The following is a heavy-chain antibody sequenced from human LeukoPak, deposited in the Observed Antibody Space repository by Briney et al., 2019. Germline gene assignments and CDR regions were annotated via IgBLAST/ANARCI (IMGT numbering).Heavy chain of an antibody. J-gene: IGHJ3*02. D-gene: IGHD6-19*01. Sequence: ASVKVSCKASGYTFTGYFIHWVRQAPGQGLEWMGWMSPNTGVTKYTQRFQGRVTMTRDTSISTAYMELSRLTSDDTAIYYCAASIIAVAGTASDIWGRGTMVTVSS. V-gene: IGHV1-2*02. CDR1: GYTFTGYF. CDR2: MSPNTGVT. CDR3: AASIIAVAGTASDI.